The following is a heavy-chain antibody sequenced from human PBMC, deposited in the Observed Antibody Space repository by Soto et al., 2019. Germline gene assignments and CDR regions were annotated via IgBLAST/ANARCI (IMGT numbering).Heavy chain of an antibody. CDR2: ISSSGSTI. D-gene: IGHD2-2*01. J-gene: IGHJ6*02. CDR1: GFTFSSYE. V-gene: IGHV3-48*03. Sequence: PGGSLRLSCAASGFTFSSYEMNWVRQAPGKGLEWVSYISSSGSTIYYADSVKGRFTISRDNAKNSLYLQMNSLRAEDTAVYYCARGSDIVVVPAAMYSKTRINYYGMDVWGQGTTVTVSS. CDR3: ARGSDIVVVPAAMYSKTRINYYGMDV.